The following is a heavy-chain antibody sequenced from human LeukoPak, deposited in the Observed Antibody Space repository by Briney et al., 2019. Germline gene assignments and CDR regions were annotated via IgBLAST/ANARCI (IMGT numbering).Heavy chain of an antibody. Sequence: RPGGSLRLSCAASGFTFSSYSMNWVRQAPGKGLEWVSYISSSSNTIYYADSVKGRFSISRDNAKNSLYLQMNSLRAEDTAVYYCARGDCSGGSCYLSLTTIDYWGQGTLVTVSS. J-gene: IGHJ4*02. CDR2: ISSSSNTI. CDR1: GFTFSSYS. D-gene: IGHD2-15*01. V-gene: IGHV3-48*01. CDR3: ARGDCSGGSCYLSLTTIDY.